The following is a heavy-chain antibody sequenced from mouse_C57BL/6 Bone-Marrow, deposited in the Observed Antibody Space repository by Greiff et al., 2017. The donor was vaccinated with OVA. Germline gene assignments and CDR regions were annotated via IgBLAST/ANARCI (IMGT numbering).Heavy chain of an antibody. CDR2: IHPNSGST. CDR1: GYTFTSYW. V-gene: IGHV1-64*01. CDR3: AREKTGTFAY. D-gene: IGHD4-1*01. Sequence: QVQLQQPGAELVKPGASVKLSCKASGYTFTSYWMHWVKQRPGKGLEWIGMIHPNSGSTKYNEKFKSKDTLTVDKSYSTAYMQLSSLTSEDSAVYYCAREKTGTFAYWGQGTLVTVSA. J-gene: IGHJ3*01.